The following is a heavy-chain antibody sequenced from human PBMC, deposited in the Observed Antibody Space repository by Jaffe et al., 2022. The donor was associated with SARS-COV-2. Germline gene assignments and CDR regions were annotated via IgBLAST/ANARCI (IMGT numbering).Heavy chain of an antibody. CDR1: GFTFSSYS. CDR2: ISSSSSTI. Sequence: EVQLVESGGGLVQPGGSLRLSCAASGFTFSSYSMNWVRQAPGKGLEWVSYISSSSSTIYYADSVKGRFTISRDNAKNSLYLQMNSLRDEDTAVYYCARDGLDDFWSAPALDYWGQGTLVTVSS. V-gene: IGHV3-48*02. D-gene: IGHD3-3*01. CDR3: ARDGLDDFWSAPALDY. J-gene: IGHJ4*02.